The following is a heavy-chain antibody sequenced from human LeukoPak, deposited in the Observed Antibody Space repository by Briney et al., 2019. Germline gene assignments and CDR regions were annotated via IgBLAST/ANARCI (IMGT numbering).Heavy chain of an antibody. CDR3: AKIGVATIVYYYYMDV. V-gene: IGHV3-30*02. CDR2: IRYDGNRN. Sequence: GGSLRLSCVASGFTFRTYGMHWVRQAPGKGLEWVAFIRYDGNRNYYADSVKGRFTISRDNSKNTLFLQMSDLRAEDTAVYYCAKIGVATIVYYYYMDVWGKGTTVSVSS. CDR1: GFTFRTYG. D-gene: IGHD5-12*01. J-gene: IGHJ6*03.